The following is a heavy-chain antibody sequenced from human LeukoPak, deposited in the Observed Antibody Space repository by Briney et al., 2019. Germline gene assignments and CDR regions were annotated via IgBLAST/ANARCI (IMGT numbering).Heavy chain of an antibody. CDR3: ARVTGYMIEDYFDY. D-gene: IGHD3-22*01. CDR2: IYYSGST. CDR1: GGSISSYY. Sequence: PSETLSLTCTVSGGSISSYYWSWIRQPPGKGLGWIGYIYYSGSTNYNPSLKSRVTMSVDTSKNQFSLRLSSMTAADTAVYYCARVTGYMIEDYFDYWGQGTLVTVSS. J-gene: IGHJ4*02. V-gene: IGHV4-59*01.